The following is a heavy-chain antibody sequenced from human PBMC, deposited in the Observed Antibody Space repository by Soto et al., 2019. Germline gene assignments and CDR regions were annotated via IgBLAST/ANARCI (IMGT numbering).Heavy chain of an antibody. CDR3: ARVRYDRSGFDL. CDR1: GDSISRSHW. V-gene: IGHV4-4*02. D-gene: IGHD3-22*01. Sequence: QVQLQESGPGLVRPSGALSVTCAVSGDSISRSHWWSWVRQSPGKGLEWIGEISNSGITNYNPSLKSRVTISGDKSKNQLSLKLTSVTDADTAVYYCARVRYDRSGFDLWGQGTLGSVSS. J-gene: IGHJ4*02. CDR2: ISNSGIT.